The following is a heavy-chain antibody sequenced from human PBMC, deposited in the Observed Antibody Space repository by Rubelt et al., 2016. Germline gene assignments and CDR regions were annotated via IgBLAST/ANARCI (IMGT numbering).Heavy chain of an antibody. Sequence: QVQLVESGGGVVQPGRSLRLSCAASGFTFSSYAMHWVRQAPGKGLEWVAVIAYDGSNKYYADSVKGRFTSSRDNSKNTLYLQMNSLRAEDTAVYYCAKGMDIVVVPAAIFDYWGQGTLVTVSS. CDR1: GFTFSSYA. J-gene: IGHJ4*02. CDR3: AKGMDIVVVPAAIFDY. CDR2: IAYDGSNK. D-gene: IGHD2-2*03. V-gene: IGHV3-30*04.